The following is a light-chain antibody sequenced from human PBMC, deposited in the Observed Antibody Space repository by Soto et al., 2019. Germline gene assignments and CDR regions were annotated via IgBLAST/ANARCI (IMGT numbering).Light chain of an antibody. CDR1: QSLNTR. V-gene: IGKV1-5*01. CDR2: DAS. J-gene: IGKJ1*01. Sequence: DIKLTQSPSTLSASVGDRVTLTCRASQSLNTRLAWHQQRPGKAPKLLIYDASTLESGVPSRFSGGGSGTEFTLTLNNLQPDDLATYICQQYKSYSTFGRGTKVDIK. CDR3: QQYKSYST.